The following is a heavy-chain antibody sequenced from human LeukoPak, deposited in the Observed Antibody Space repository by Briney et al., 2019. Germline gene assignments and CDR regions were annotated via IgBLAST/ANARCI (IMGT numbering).Heavy chain of an antibody. CDR3: AKDLTYESSGSVIDN. CDR2: IYSGGST. Sequence: GGSLRLSCAASGFTVSSNYMSWVRQAPGKGLEWVSVIYSGGSTYYADSLKGRFTISRDNSKNSLYLQMDSLRTEDTAFYYCAKDLTYESSGSVIDNWGLGTLVTVSS. V-gene: IGHV3-53*05. J-gene: IGHJ4*02. D-gene: IGHD3-22*01. CDR1: GFTVSSNY.